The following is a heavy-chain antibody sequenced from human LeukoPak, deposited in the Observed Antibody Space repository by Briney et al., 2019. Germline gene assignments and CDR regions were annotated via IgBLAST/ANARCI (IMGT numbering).Heavy chain of an antibody. D-gene: IGHD5-24*01. CDR2: IYNSGTT. J-gene: IGHJ4*02. Sequence: SETLSLTCAVSGGSIRNSSFYWGWIRQPPGKGLEWIASIYNSGTTYYNPSIKSRITIFVDTSKNQVSLKLRSVTAADTAVYYCARHAVEGEWLQFYYFNYWGQGSLVTVSS. CDR1: GGSIRNSSFY. V-gene: IGHV4-39*01. CDR3: ARHAVEGEWLQFYYFNY.